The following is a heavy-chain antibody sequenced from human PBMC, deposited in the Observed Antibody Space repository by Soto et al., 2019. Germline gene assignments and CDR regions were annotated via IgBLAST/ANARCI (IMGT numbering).Heavy chain of an antibody. CDR2: ISGSGGST. CDR1: GITLNNNA. D-gene: IGHD3-22*01. J-gene: IGHJ3*02. Sequence: PGGSLRLSCAASGITLNNNAMSWVRQAPGKGLEWVAGISGSGGSTQYADSVKGRFTISRDNSKNTLYLQMNSLRAEDTAVYYCAKDIVVEMENDAFDIWGQGTMVTVSS. V-gene: IGHV3-23*01. CDR3: AKDIVVEMENDAFDI.